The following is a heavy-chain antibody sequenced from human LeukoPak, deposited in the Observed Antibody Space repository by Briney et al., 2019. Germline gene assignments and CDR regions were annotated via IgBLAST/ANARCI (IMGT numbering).Heavy chain of an antibody. Sequence: ASVKVSCKASGYTFTSYYMHWVRQAPGQGLEWMGIINPSGGSTSYAQKFQGRVTMTRDTSTSTVYMELSSLRSEDTAVYYCARVGPDYGGNPPNFDYWGQGTLVTVSS. CDR3: ARVGPDYGGNPPNFDY. D-gene: IGHD4-23*01. CDR2: INPSGGST. V-gene: IGHV1-46*01. CDR1: GYTFTSYY. J-gene: IGHJ4*02.